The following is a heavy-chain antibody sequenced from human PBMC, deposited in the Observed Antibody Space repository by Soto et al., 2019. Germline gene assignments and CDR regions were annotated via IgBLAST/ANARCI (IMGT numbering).Heavy chain of an antibody. J-gene: IGHJ6*02. CDR2: IIPIFGTA. Sequence: QVQLVQSGAEVKKPGSSVKVSCKASGGTFSSYAISWVRQAPGQGLEWMGGIIPIFGTANYAQKFQGRVTITADESTSTAYLELRSLRSEDTAVYYCARENRSSDYDILTGYYIYYGMDVWGQGTTVTVSS. CDR1: GGTFSSYA. V-gene: IGHV1-69*01. D-gene: IGHD3-9*01. CDR3: ARENRSSDYDILTGYYIYYGMDV.